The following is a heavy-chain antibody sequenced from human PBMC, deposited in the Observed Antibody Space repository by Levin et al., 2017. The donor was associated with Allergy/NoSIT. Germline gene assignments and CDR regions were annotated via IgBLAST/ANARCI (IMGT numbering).Heavy chain of an antibody. D-gene: IGHD2-2*01. CDR1: GGSFSGYY. Sequence: SETLSLTCAVYGGSFSGYYWSWIRQPPGKGLEWIGEINHSGSTNYNPSLKSRVTISVDTSKNQFSLKLSSVTAADTAVYYCARGRIVVVPAAITTWSGYLFDYWGQGTLVTVSS. J-gene: IGHJ4*02. V-gene: IGHV4-34*01. CDR3: ARGRIVVVPAAITTWSGYLFDY. CDR2: INHSGST.